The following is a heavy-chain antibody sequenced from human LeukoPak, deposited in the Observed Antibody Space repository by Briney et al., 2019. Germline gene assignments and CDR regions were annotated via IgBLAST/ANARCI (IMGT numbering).Heavy chain of an antibody. Sequence: GGALRLSCAASGFSFSGYWMHWVRQAPGKGLVWVSRMNSDGSTTIYADSVKGRFTISRDNAKNALYLQMNSLRDEDTAVDYCARGGGYSHGSFDYWGQGTLVTVSS. V-gene: IGHV3-74*01. J-gene: IGHJ4*02. D-gene: IGHD5-18*01. CDR1: GFSFSGYW. CDR2: MNSDGSTT. CDR3: ARGGGYSHGSFDY.